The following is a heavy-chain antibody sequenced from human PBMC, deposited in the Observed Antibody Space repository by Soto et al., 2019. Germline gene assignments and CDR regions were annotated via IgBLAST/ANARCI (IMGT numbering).Heavy chain of an antibody. CDR3: AWRTDFWSGYYTHYYYGMDV. D-gene: IGHD3-3*01. CDR2: IIPIFGTA. Sequence: SVKVSCKASGGTFSSYAISWVRQAPGQGLEWMGGIIPIFGTANYAQKFQGRVTITADESTSTAYMELSSLRSEDTAVYYCAWRTDFWSGYYTHYYYGMDVWGQGTTVTVSS. CDR1: GGTFSSYA. V-gene: IGHV1-69*13. J-gene: IGHJ6*02.